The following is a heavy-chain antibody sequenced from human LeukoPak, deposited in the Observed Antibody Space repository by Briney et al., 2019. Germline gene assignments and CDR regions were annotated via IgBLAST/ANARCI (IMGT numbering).Heavy chain of an antibody. CDR1: GFSLSTTGMR. J-gene: IGHJ4*02. CDR2: IDWDDVK. D-gene: IGHD1-26*01. CDR3: ARSGNYRYYFDY. V-gene: IGHV2-70*04. Sequence: SGPALVKPTQTLTLTCTFSGFSLSTTGMRVSWMRQPPGKALEWLGRIDWDDVKYYSTSLKTRLTISKDTSKNQVVLTMTNMDPVDTATYFCARSGNYRYYFDYWGQGTLVTVSS.